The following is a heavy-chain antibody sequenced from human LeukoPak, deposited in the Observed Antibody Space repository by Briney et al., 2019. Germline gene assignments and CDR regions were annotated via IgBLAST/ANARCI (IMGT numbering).Heavy chain of an antibody. CDR3: ARIDYGGDLHFDY. V-gene: IGHV3-66*01. CDR1: GFTFSSNC. J-gene: IGHJ4*02. D-gene: IGHD4-23*01. CDR2: IYSGGST. Sequence: GGSLRLSCAVSGFTFSSNCMSWVRQAPGKGLEWVSVIYSGGSTYYADSVKGRFTISRDNSKNTLYLQMNSLRAEDTAVYYCARIDYGGDLHFDYWGQGALVTVSS.